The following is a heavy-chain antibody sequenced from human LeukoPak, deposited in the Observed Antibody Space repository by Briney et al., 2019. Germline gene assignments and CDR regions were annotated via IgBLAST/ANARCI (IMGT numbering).Heavy chain of an antibody. J-gene: IGHJ6*02. CDR1: GGSISSSNW. CDR3: ARDLRYYYDSSGYYGMDV. CDR2: IYHSGST. D-gene: IGHD3-22*01. V-gene: IGHV4-4*02. Sequence: SGTLSLTCAVSGGSISSSNWWSWVRQPPGKGLEWIGEIYHSGSTNYNPSLKSRVTISVDKSKNQFSLKLSSVTAADTAVYYCARDLRYYYDSSGYYGMDVWGQGTTVTVSS.